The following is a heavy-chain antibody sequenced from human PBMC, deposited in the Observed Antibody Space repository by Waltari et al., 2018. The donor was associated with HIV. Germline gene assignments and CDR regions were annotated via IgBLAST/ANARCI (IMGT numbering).Heavy chain of an antibody. CDR3: ARDTGYYYDSSGYYYGIDAFDI. V-gene: IGHV4-39*07. CDR2: IYYSGST. Sequence: QLQLQESSPGLVKPSETLSLTCTVSGGSISSSRYYWGWIRHPPGKGLEWIGSIYYSGSTYYNPSLKSRVTISVETSKNQFSLKLSSVTAADTAVYYCARDTGYYYDSSGYYYGIDAFDIWGQGTMVTVSS. CDR1: GGSISSSRYY. J-gene: IGHJ3*02. D-gene: IGHD3-22*01.